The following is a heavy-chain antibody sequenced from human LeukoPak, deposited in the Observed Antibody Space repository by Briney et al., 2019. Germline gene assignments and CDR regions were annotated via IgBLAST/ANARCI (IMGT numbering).Heavy chain of an antibody. J-gene: IGHJ4*02. Sequence: TGGSLILSCVASGFTFSRYDMNWVRLAPGKGLEWVSYIHSGGNTIYYADSVKGRFTISRDFAKNSLYLQMNSLRAEDTAVYYCARGLIVHLGHPYYFDYWGQGTLVTVSS. CDR3: ARGLIVHLGHPYYFDY. CDR2: IHSGGNTI. D-gene: IGHD6-6*01. CDR1: GFTFSRYD. V-gene: IGHV3-48*03.